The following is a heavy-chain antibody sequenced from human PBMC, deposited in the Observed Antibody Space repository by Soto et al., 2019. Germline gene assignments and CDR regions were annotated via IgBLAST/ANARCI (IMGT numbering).Heavy chain of an antibody. CDR1: GGSISSSSYY. Sequence: PSETLSLTCTVSGGSISSSSYYWGWIRQPPGKGLEWIGSIAYSGSTYYNPSLKGRVTISVDTSKSQLSLKLNSVTAADTAVYYCARHRIRGYCSGGSCYPVGMDVWGQGTTVTVSS. J-gene: IGHJ6*02. CDR2: IAYSGST. V-gene: IGHV4-39*01. CDR3: ARHRIRGYCSGGSCYPVGMDV. D-gene: IGHD2-15*01.